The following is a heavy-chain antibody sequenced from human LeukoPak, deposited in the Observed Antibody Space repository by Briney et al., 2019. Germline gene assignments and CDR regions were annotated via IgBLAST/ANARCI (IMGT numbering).Heavy chain of an antibody. CDR1: GGSISSDG. J-gene: IGHJ4*02. Sequence: LSLTCTVSGGSISSDGYYWTWIRQAPGEGLEWVAVISYDGSNEYYADSVKGRFTISRDNSKNTLYLQMNSLRAEDTAVYYCARGSDSSGYLNFDYWGQGTLVTVSS. CDR3: ARGSDSSGYLNFDY. CDR2: ISYDGSNE. D-gene: IGHD3-22*01. V-gene: IGHV3-30-3*01.